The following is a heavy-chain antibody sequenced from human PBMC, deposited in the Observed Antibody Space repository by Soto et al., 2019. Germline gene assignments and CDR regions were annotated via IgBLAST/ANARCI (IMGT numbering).Heavy chain of an antibody. J-gene: IGHJ4*02. D-gene: IGHD4-17*01. CDR3: AREPSTDYGGDLDY. V-gene: IGHV3-48*03. CDR2: ISSSGGTI. CDR1: GFTFSNYE. Sequence: GGSLRLSCAASGFTFSNYEMNWVRQAPGKGLEWISYISSSGGTIYYTDSVKGRFTISRDNAKKSLYLQMNSLRADDTAVYYCAREPSTDYGGDLDYWGQGTLVTVSS.